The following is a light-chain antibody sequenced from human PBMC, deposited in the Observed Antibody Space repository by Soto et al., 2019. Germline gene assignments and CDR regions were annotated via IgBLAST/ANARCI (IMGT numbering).Light chain of an antibody. Sequence: DIQMTQSPSTLSASVGDRVTITCRASQSVGRSLAWYQQQRGKAPKLLIYGVSTLESGVPSRFSGFGSGTEFTLSISSLQPGDFGTCYCQQFYKGWTFGQGTRV. CDR2: GVS. V-gene: IGKV1-5*01. CDR3: QQFYKGWT. CDR1: QSVGRS. J-gene: IGKJ1*01.